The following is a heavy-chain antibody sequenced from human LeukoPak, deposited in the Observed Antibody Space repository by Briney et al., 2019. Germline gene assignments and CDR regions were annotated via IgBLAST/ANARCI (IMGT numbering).Heavy chain of an antibody. D-gene: IGHD6-13*01. V-gene: IGHV4-39*01. CDR2: IYYSGST. CDR3: ASQPSWDDY. CDR1: GGSISSSSYY. J-gene: IGHJ4*02. Sequence: SETLSLTRTVSGGSISSSSYYWGWIRQPPGKGLEWIGSIYYSGSTYYNPSLKSRVTISVDTSKNQFSLKLRSVTAAATAVYDCASQPSWDDYWGQGTLVTVSS.